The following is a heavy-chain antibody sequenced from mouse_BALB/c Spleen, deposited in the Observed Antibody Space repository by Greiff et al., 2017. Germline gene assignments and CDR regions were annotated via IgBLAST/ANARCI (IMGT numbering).Heavy chain of an antibody. CDR3: ARRTNYAMDD. J-gene: IGHJ4*01. CDR2: ISSGSSTI. V-gene: IGHV5-17*02. CDR1: GFTFSSFG. Sequence: EVMLVESGGGLVQPGGSRKLSCAASGFTFSSFGMHWVRQTPEKGLEWVAYISSGSSTIYYADTVKGRFTISRDNPKNTLFLQMTSLRSEDTAMYYCARRTNYAMDDWGQGTSVTVSS. D-gene: IGHD2-14*01.